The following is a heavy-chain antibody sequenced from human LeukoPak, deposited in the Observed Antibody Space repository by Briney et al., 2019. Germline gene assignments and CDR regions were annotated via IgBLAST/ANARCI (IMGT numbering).Heavy chain of an antibody. D-gene: IGHD3-10*01. CDR3: AATFGSDSYYYYYYGMAV. V-gene: IGHV4-30-4*01. Sequence: PSETLSLTCTVSGGSVSSGDYYWIWIRPPPGKGREGIGYTHSSGNTFYNPTLKSRTTISVDPSQNHFSLRLPSVPAADSAVFYCAATFGSDSYYYYYYGMAVWGQGTSVTVS. J-gene: IGHJ6*02. CDR1: GGSVSSGDYY. CDR2: THSSGNT.